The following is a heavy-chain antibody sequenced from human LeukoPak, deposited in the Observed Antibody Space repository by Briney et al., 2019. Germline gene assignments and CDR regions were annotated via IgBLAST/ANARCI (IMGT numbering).Heavy chain of an antibody. D-gene: IGHD2-2*01. CDR3: ARGYDLAFDI. Sequence: GGSLRLSCAASGFTFSSYDMHWVRQATGKGLEWVSAIGTAGDTYYPGSVKGRFTISRENAKNSLYLQMSSLRAGDTAAYYCARGYDLAFDIWGQGTMVTVSS. J-gene: IGHJ3*02. CDR2: IGTAGDT. CDR1: GFTFSSYD. V-gene: IGHV3-13*01.